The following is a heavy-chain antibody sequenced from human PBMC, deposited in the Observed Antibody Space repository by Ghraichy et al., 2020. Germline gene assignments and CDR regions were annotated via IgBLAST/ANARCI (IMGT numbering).Heavy chain of an antibody. CDR1: GFTVSSNY. Sequence: LSLTCAASGFTVSSNYMSWVRQAPGKGLEWVSVIYSGGSTSYADSVKGRFTISRDNSKNTLYLQMNSLRAEDTAVYYCARDDPLGYCSSTNCKGDQYFQHWGQGTLVTVSS. J-gene: IGHJ1*01. CDR3: ARDDPLGYCSSTNCKGDQYFQH. D-gene: IGHD2-2*01. CDR2: IYSGGST. V-gene: IGHV3-53*01.